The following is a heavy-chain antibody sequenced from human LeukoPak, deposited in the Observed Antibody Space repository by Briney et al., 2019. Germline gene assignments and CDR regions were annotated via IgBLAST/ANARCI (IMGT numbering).Heavy chain of an antibody. Sequence: SGPTLVNPTQTLTLTCTFSGFSLSDTAVSVHWIRRPPGKALEWLALVYWNDDNKYSPSLRSRLTVTKDSSKNQVVLTMTNMDPVDTATYYCTHSSGWTTDFWGQGILVTVSS. V-gene: IGHV2-5*01. CDR1: GFSLSDTAVS. D-gene: IGHD6-19*01. J-gene: IGHJ4*02. CDR2: VYWNDDN. CDR3: THSSGWTTDF.